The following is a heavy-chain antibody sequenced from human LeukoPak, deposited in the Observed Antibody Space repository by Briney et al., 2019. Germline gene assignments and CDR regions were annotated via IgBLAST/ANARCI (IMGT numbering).Heavy chain of an antibody. CDR2: ISAYNGNT. J-gene: IGHJ6*02. Sequence: ASVKVSCKASGYTFTSYGISWVRQAPGQGLEWMGWISAYNGNTNYAQKLQGRVTMTTDTSTSTAYMELRSLRSDDTAVYYCARVVITMVRGVINGYGMDVWGQGTTVTVSS. D-gene: IGHD3-10*01. CDR3: ARVVITMVRGVINGYGMDV. V-gene: IGHV1-18*01. CDR1: GYTFTSYG.